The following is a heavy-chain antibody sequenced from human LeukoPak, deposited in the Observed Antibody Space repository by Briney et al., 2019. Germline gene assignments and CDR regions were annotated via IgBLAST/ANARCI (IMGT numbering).Heavy chain of an antibody. CDR2: ISWNSGTT. Sequence: GGSLRLSCVASGFTFDDYAMHWVRQAPGKGLEWVSSISWNSGTTAYADSVKGRFTISRDNAKNSLYLQMNSLRAEDMALYYCAKGQATMVIGGFDYWGQGTLVTVSS. D-gene: IGHD3-10*01. CDR3: AKGQATMVIGGFDY. V-gene: IGHV3-9*03. CDR1: GFTFDDYA. J-gene: IGHJ4*02.